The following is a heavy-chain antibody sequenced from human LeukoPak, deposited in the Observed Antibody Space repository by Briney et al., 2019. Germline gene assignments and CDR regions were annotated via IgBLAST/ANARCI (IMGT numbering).Heavy chain of an antibody. CDR3: ARDLFYDSSGYYASDS. CDR2: TNNDGSST. V-gene: IGHV3-74*01. Sequence: PGVSLRLSCAASGFTFSTHWMHWVRQAPGKGLVWVSRTNNDGSSTVYADSVKGRFTISRDNAKNTLYLQMNSLRAEDTAVYYCARDLFYDSSGYYASDSWGQGTLVTVSS. D-gene: IGHD3-22*01. J-gene: IGHJ4*02. CDR1: GFTFSTHW.